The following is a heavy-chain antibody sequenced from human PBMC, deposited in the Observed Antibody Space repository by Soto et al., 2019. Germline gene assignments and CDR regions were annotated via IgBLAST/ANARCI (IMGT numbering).Heavy chain of an antibody. CDR2: ISTYNGNT. CDR3: TRSYGDYGPFDY. CDR1: GYSFTNYG. D-gene: IGHD4-17*01. J-gene: IGHJ4*02. Sequence: QVQLVQSGAEVKQSGASVKVSCKASGYSFTNYGISWVRQAPGQGLEWMGWISTYNGNTNYAQKFQGRVTMTTDTSTSTAYMELRSLRSDDTAVYYCTRSYGDYGPFDYWGQGTLVTVSS. V-gene: IGHV1-18*01.